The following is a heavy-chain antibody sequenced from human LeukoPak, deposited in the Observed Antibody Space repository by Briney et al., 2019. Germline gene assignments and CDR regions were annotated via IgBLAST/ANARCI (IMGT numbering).Heavy chain of an antibody. V-gene: IGHV3-30-3*01. J-gene: IGHJ5*02. CDR3: AKDFVGATST. CDR1: GFTFSSYA. Sequence: GGSLRLSCAASGFTFSSYAMHWVRQAPGKGLEWVAVISYDGSNKYYADSVKGRFTISRDNSKNTLYLQMNSLRAEDTAVYYCAKDFVGATSTWGQGTLVTVSS. CDR2: ISYDGSNK. D-gene: IGHD1-26*01.